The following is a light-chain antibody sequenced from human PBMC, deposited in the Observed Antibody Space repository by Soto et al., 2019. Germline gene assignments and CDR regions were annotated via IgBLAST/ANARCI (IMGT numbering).Light chain of an antibody. Sequence: THMTQSPSTLPPSVGGRVTITCRASQSISYRLAWYQQKPGEAPKLLIYDASNLESGVPSTFSGSGSGTEFTLTITSLQPDDFATYYCQQYNSYSWTFGHGTKVDIK. CDR3: QQYNSYSWT. CDR2: DAS. J-gene: IGKJ1*01. V-gene: IGKV1-5*01. CDR1: QSISYR.